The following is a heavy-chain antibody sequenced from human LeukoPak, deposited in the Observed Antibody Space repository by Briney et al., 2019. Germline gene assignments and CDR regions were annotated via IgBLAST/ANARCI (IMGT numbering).Heavy chain of an antibody. J-gene: IGHJ3*02. CDR2: ISGSGGST. CDR1: GFTFSSYA. D-gene: IGHD2-21*02. V-gene: IGHV3-23*01. CDR3: AKGMAYCGGDCYFEDAFDI. Sequence: GGSLRLSCAASGFTFSSYAMSWVRQAPGKGLEWVSAISGSGGSTYYADSVKGRFTISRDNSKNTLYLQMNSLRAEDTAVYYCAKGMAYCGGDCYFEDAFDIWGQGTMVTVSS.